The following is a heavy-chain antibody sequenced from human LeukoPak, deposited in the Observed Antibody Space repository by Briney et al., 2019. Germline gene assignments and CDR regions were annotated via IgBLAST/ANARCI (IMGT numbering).Heavy chain of an antibody. CDR3: AREKYSSGHTGGCFDP. D-gene: IGHD6-19*01. CDR2: RYYSGST. V-gene: IGHV4-39*02. CDR1: GDSVSSSSYY. Sequence: SETLSLTCTVSGDSVSSSSYYWGWIRQAPGKGLEWIGSRYYSGSTGYNPSLKSRVTISVDTSKNQYSLKLSSVTAADTAVYYCAREKYSSGHTGGCFDPWGQGTLVTLSS. J-gene: IGHJ5*02.